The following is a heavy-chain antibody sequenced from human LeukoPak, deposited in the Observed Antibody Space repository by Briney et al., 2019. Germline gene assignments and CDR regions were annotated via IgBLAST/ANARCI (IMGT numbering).Heavy chain of an antibody. D-gene: IGHD3-22*01. CDR1: GFTFSDYY. V-gene: IGHV3-11*04. CDR3: ARVGYDSSGRFDY. CDR2: ISSSGSII. Sequence: GGSLRLSCAASGFTFSDYYMTWIRQAPGKGLGWVSYISSSGSIIYYEDFVKGRFIISRDNAKNSLYLQTNSLRAEDTAVYFCARVGYDSSGRFDYWGQGTLVTVS. J-gene: IGHJ4*02.